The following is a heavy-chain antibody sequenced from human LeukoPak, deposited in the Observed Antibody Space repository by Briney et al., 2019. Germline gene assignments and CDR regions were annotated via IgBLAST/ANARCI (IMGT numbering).Heavy chain of an antibody. CDR3: ARGAPGSYCSGGSCPYFDY. CDR1: GYTFTSYD. J-gene: IGHJ4*02. Sequence: ASVKVSCKASGYTFTSYDVDWVRQATGQGLEWMGWVNPNSGHTGYAQKFQGRVTLTTNTSVSTAYMELSSLRSEDTAIYYCARGAPGSYCSGGSCPYFDYWGQGTLVSVSS. D-gene: IGHD2-15*01. CDR2: VNPNSGHT. V-gene: IGHV1-8*01.